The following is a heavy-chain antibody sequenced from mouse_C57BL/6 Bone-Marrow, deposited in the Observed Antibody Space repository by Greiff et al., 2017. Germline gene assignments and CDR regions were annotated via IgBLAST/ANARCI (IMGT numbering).Heavy chain of an antibody. J-gene: IGHJ2*01. CDR1: GYSITSGYY. D-gene: IGHD1-1*02. Sequence: EVQLVESGPGLVKPSQSLSLTCSVTGYSITSGYYWNWIRQFPGNKLEWMGYISYDGSNNYNPSLKNRISITRDTSKNQFFLKLNSVTTEDTATYYCARGRWGLAYWGQGTTLTVSS. CDR3: ARGRWGLAY. CDR2: ISYDGSN. V-gene: IGHV3-6*01.